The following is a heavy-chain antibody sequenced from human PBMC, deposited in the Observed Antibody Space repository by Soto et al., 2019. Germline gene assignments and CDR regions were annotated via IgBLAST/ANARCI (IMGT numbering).Heavy chain of an antibody. V-gene: IGHV1-69*08. CDR2: IIPILGIA. J-gene: IGHJ6*02. D-gene: IGHD2-2*01. CDR1: GGTFSSYT. Sequence: QVQLVQSGAEVKKPGSSVKVSCKASGGTFSSYTISWVRQAPGQGLEWMGRIIPILGIANYAQKFQGRVTITADKSTSXXYXEXXSLRSEDTAVYYCAREVVVVPAAIDGDYYYYGMDVWGQGTTVTVSS. CDR3: AREVVVVPAAIDGDYYYYGMDV.